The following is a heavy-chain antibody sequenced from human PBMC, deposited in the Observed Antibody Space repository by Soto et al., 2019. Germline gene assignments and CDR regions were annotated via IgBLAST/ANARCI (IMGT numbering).Heavy chain of an antibody. D-gene: IGHD6-13*01. V-gene: IGHV1-8*01. J-gene: IGHJ6*02. CDR3: ARSGIAAAGRYYYYGMDV. Sequence: ASVKVSCKASGYTFTSYDINWVRQATGQGLEWMGWMNPNSGNTGYAQKFQGRATMTRNTSISTAYMELSSLRSEDTAVYYCARSGIAAAGRYYYYGMDVWGQGTTVTVSS. CDR2: MNPNSGNT. CDR1: GYTFTSYD.